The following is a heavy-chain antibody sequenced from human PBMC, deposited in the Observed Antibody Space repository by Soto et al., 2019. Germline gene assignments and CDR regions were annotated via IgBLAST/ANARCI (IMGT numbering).Heavy chain of an antibody. J-gene: IGHJ4*02. CDR1: GYTFTSYY. V-gene: IGHV1-46*01. CDR3: ARSRTTTVTTDYFDY. D-gene: IGHD4-17*01. CDR2: INPSGGST. Sequence: QVQLVQSGAEVKKPGASVKVSCTASGYTFTSYYMHWVRQAPGQGLEWMGIINPSGGSTSYAQKFQGSVTMTRDTSTRTVYMELSSLRSEDTAVYYCARSRTTTVTTDYFDYWGQGTLVTVSS.